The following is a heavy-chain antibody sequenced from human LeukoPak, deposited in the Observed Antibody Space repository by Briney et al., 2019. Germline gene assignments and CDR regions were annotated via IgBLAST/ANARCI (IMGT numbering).Heavy chain of an antibody. Sequence: PGGSLRLSCAASGFAFNNYVMTWVRQAPGKGLDWFSAISGSGVGTYYADSVKGRFTISKDSSASTVYLQMNSLRVEDTAVYYCTRLRAALILPHQYYYMDVWGKGTTVTVSS. D-gene: IGHD6-6*01. J-gene: IGHJ6*03. CDR2: ISGSGVGT. CDR1: GFAFNNYV. V-gene: IGHV3-23*01. CDR3: TRLRAALILPHQYYYMDV.